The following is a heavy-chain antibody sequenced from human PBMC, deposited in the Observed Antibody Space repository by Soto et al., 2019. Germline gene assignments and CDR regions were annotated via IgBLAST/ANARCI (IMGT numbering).Heavy chain of an antibody. Sequence: PGGSLRLSCAASGFTFSSYGMHWVRQAPGKGLEWVAIIWYDGSKKYYADSVKGRFTISRDNSKNTLYLQMNSLRAEDTAVYYCANGYSYGYYFDYWGQGTLVTVSS. V-gene: IGHV3-33*06. CDR3: ANGYSYGYYFDY. J-gene: IGHJ4*02. D-gene: IGHD5-18*01. CDR1: GFTFSSYG. CDR2: IWYDGSKK.